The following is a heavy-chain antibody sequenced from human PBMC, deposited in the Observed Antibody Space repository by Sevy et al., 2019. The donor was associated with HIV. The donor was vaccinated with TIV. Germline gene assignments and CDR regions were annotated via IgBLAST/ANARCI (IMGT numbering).Heavy chain of an antibody. CDR1: GFTFSNAW. V-gene: IGHV3-15*01. Sequence: GESLKISCTASGFTFSNAWMTWVRQTPERGLEWVALIKPITDAGTTDYAAPVQGRFTISKDDSKNTVYVQLNSLKTEDTAVYYCTAGPVSFWGQGTLVTVSS. CDR2: IKPITDAGTT. CDR3: TAGPVSF. D-gene: IGHD3-16*01. J-gene: IGHJ4*02.